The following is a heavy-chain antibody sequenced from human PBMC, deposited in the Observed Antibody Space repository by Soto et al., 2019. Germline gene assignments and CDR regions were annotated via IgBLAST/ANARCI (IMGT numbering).Heavy chain of an antibody. CDR2: INGRGNYI. CDR1: GFTFSTYT. Sequence: GGSLRLSCASSGFTFSTYTMNWVRQAPRKGLEWVSSINGRGNYIYYAESVKGRFTISRDNAKNSLYLQMDRLRAEDTALYYCVREDGKVGTNSAFDYWGLGALVTVSS. CDR3: VREDGKVGTNSAFDY. J-gene: IGHJ4*02. D-gene: IGHD1-26*01. V-gene: IGHV3-21*01.